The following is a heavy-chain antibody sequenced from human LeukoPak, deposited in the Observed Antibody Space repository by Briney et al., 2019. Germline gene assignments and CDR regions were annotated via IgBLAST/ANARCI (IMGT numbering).Heavy chain of an antibody. J-gene: IGHJ4*02. CDR2: ITSDGSGA. Sequence: GGSLRLSCAASGFSFSAYWMQWVRQVPGKGLVWISRITSDGSGANYADSVKGRFTISRDNAKSTLYLQMNSLRAEDTAVYYCARALKYNSGYDWGGEYWGQGTLVTVSS. V-gene: IGHV3-74*01. CDR3: ARALKYNSGYDWGGEY. CDR1: GFSFSAYW. D-gene: IGHD5-12*01.